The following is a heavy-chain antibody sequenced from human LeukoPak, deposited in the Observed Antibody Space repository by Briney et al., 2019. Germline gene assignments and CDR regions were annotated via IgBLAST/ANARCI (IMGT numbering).Heavy chain of an antibody. Sequence: SVKVSCKASGDTFSSYGISWVRQAPGQGLEWMGGIIPISGTVEYAQKFQGRVTITTDESTSTAYMELSSLTSEDTAVYYCARETGTVPFYNVLTGRQDFYYYYMDVWGKGTTVTVSS. V-gene: IGHV1-69*05. CDR2: IIPISGTV. J-gene: IGHJ6*03. CDR3: ARETGTVPFYNVLTGRQDFYYYYMDV. CDR1: GDTFSSYG. D-gene: IGHD3-9*01.